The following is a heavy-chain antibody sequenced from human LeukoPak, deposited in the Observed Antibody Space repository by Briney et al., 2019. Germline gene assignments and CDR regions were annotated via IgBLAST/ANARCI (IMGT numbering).Heavy chain of an antibody. D-gene: IGHD2-15*01. J-gene: IGHJ3*02. CDR2: VYYSGSA. Sequence: SETLSLTCTVSGGSISNSDYYWGWLRQPPGKGLEWIGGVYYSGSAYYNPSLESRVTISMDTSKNQFSLRLSSVTAADTAVYYCARQVKVVAAIQGAFDIWGQGTMVTVSS. V-gene: IGHV4-39*01. CDR1: GGSISNSDYY. CDR3: ARQVKVVAAIQGAFDI.